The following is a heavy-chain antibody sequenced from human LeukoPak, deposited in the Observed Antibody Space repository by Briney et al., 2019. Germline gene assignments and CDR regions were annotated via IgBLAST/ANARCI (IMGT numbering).Heavy chain of an antibody. V-gene: IGHV3-30*02. CDR3: AKGVKVPLLRYFSYYMDV. Sequence: GGSLRLSCAASGFTFSSYGMHWVRQAPGKGLEWVAFMRYDGSNRNYEDYVKGRFTISRENSKNTLYLQMKRQRDDDTAVYYCAKGVKVPLLRYFSYYMDVWGKGTTVTISS. CDR1: GFTFSSYG. J-gene: IGHJ6*03. CDR2: MRYDGSNR. D-gene: IGHD3-9*01.